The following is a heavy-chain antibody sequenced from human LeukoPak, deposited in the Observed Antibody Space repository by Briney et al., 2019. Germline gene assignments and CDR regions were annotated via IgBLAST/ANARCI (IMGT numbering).Heavy chain of an antibody. CDR3: ARDLVADCGGDCPLDY. CDR1: GFTFSSYS. V-gene: IGHV3-21*01. J-gene: IGHJ4*02. D-gene: IGHD2-21*02. CDR2: ISSSSSYI. Sequence: TTGGSLRLSCAASGFTFSSYSMNWVRQAPGRGLEWVSSISSSSSYIYYADSVKGRFTISRDNAKNSLYLQMNSLRAEDTAVYYCARDLVADCGGDCPLDYWGQGTLVTVSS.